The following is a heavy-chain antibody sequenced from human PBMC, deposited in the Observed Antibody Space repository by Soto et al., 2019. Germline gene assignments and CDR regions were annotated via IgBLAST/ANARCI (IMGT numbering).Heavy chain of an antibody. CDR2: IWYDGSNK. Sequence: GGSLRLSCAASGFTFSSYGMHWVRQAPGKGLEWVAVIWYDGSNKYYADSVKGRFTISRDNSKNTLYLQMNSLRAEDTAVYYCAKDAELLWFGELSYYFDYWGQGTLVTVSS. D-gene: IGHD3-10*01. V-gene: IGHV3-33*06. J-gene: IGHJ4*02. CDR1: GFTFSSYG. CDR3: AKDAELLWFGELSYYFDY.